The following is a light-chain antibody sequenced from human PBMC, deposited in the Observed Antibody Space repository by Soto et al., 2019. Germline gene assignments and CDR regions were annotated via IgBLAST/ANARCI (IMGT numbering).Light chain of an antibody. Sequence: QSALTQPASVSGSPGQSNTISCTGTSSDVGGYNYVSWFQQHPGKAPKLMIYEVSNRPSGVSNRFSGSRSGNTASLTISGLQSEDEAEYYCNSYTNNNTFVFGTGTKVTVL. J-gene: IGLJ1*01. CDR2: EVS. V-gene: IGLV2-14*01. CDR1: SSDVGGYNY. CDR3: NSYTNNNTFV.